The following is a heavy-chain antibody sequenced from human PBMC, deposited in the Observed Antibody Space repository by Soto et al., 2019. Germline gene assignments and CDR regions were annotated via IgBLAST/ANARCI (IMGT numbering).Heavy chain of an antibody. V-gene: IGHV4-39*02. CDR1: GGSISSGGXX. CDR3: ARAQXXXXWFDP. J-gene: IGHJ5*02. CDR2: VFTTGXX. Sequence: SETLSLTCTVSGGSISSGGXXGSWIRQHPGKGLEWIGRVFTTGXXXXNXSLKGRVTISVDTSKNXFSLSLRSVTAXDTXVYYCARAQXXXXWFDPWGQGTLVTVSS.